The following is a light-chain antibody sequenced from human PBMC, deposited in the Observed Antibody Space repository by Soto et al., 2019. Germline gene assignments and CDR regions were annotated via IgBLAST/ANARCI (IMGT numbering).Light chain of an antibody. V-gene: IGKV1-39*01. CDR2: AAS. CDR1: QSISSY. J-gene: IGKJ4*01. CDR3: QQSYSIPRT. Sequence: DIQMTQSPSSLSASVGDRVTITCRASQSISSYLNWYQQKPGKAPKLLLYAASSLKSGVPSRFSGGGSGTDFTHTSGSRLPEDFATYYYQQSYSIPRTFGGVTKVEIK.